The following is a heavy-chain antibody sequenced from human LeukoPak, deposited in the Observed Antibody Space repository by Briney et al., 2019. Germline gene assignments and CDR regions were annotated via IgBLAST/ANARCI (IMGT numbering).Heavy chain of an antibody. CDR2: ISGSGGST. D-gene: IGHD3-3*01. J-gene: IGHJ3*02. CDR3: ANLDPNLEWLLLGAFDI. V-gene: IGHV3-23*01. Sequence: PGGSLRLSCAASGFTFSSYAMSWVRQAPGKGLEWVSAISGSGGSTYYADSVKGRFTISRDNSKNTLYLQMNSLRAEDTAVYYCANLDPNLEWLLLGAFDIWGQGTMVTVSS. CDR1: GFTFSSYA.